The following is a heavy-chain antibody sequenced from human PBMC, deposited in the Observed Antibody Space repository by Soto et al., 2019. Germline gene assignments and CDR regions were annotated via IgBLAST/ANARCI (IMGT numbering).Heavy chain of an antibody. CDR2: IRSKAYGGTT. Sequence: GGSLRLSCTASGFTFGDYAMSWVRQAPGKGLEWVGFIRSKAYGGTTEYAASVKGRFTISRDDSKSIAYLQMNSLKTEDTAVYYCTRVGITMIVVVADAFDIWGQGTMVTVSS. CDR1: GFTFGDYA. V-gene: IGHV3-49*04. CDR3: TRVGITMIVVVADAFDI. D-gene: IGHD3-22*01. J-gene: IGHJ3*02.